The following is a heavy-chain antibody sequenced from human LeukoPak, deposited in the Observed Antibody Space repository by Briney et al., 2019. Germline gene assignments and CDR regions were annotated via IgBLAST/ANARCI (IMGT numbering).Heavy chain of an antibody. CDR2: IYRSATT. CDR1: GYTVETGYY. Sequence: SETLSLTCTVCGYTVETGYYWAWLRQPPGKGLEWIGSIYRSATTYYNPSLKSRALISLDMSKNEVSLSLTSLTAADTAGYYCGREWATYHNWYDPWGQGTLVIVSS. J-gene: IGHJ5*02. D-gene: IGHD1-26*01. CDR3: GREWATYHNWYDP. V-gene: IGHV4-38-2*02.